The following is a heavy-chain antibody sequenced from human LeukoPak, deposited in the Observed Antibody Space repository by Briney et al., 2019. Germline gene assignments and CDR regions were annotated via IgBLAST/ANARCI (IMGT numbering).Heavy chain of an antibody. CDR1: GFTFSSYA. D-gene: IGHD6-13*01. J-gene: IGHJ4*02. CDR2: ISYDGGNK. CDR3: ARDLETFIVAAGIFDN. Sequence: PGRSLRLSCAASGFTFSSYAMHWVRQAPGKGLEWVALISYDGGNKYYADSVKGRFSTSRDNRKNTLSLQMNSLGAEDTAVYYCARDLETFIVAAGIFDNWGQGTLVTVSS. V-gene: IGHV3-30*01.